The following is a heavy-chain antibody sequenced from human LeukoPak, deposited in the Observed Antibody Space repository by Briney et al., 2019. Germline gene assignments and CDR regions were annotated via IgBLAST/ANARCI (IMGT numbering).Heavy chain of an antibody. J-gene: IGHJ4*02. D-gene: IGHD5-18*01. V-gene: IGHV3-23*01. CDR1: GFTFSSYA. CDR3: AKDPLSVDTAMGYYFDY. Sequence: PGGSLRLSCAASGFTFSSYAMSWVRQAPGKGLEWVSAISGSGGSTYYADSVKGRFTISRDNSKDTLYLQINSLRAEDTAVYYCAKDPLSVDTAMGYYFDYWGQGTLVTVSS. CDR2: ISGSGGST.